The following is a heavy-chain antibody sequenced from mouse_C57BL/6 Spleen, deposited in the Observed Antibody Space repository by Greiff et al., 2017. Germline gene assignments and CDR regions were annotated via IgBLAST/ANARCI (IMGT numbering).Heavy chain of an antibody. D-gene: IGHD2-4*01. CDR2: IDPNSGGT. V-gene: IGHV1-72*01. J-gene: IGHJ1*03. Sequence: VQLQQPGAELVKPGASVKLSCKASGYTFTSYWMHWVKQRPGRGLEWIGRIDPNSGGTKYNEKFKSKATLTVDKPSSTAYMQLSSLTSEDSAVYYCARACGPTYDYAKDWYFDVWGTGTPVTVSS. CDR3: ARACGPTYDYAKDWYFDV. CDR1: GYTFTSYW.